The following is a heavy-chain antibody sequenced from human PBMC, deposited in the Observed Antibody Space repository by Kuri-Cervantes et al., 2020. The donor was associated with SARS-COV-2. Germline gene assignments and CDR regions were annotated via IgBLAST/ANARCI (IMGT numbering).Heavy chain of an antibody. Sequence: SETLSLTCSVFGGSISSSGHFWGWIRQPPGKGLEWIGSIYYSGTTYYNPSLKSRVTISVDTSKNQFSLKLSSVTAADTAVYYCARRGRQSTIPAASNWFDPWGQGTLVTVSS. J-gene: IGHJ5*02. CDR2: IYYSGTT. CDR3: ARRGRQSTIPAASNWFDP. V-gene: IGHV4-39*01. CDR1: GGSISSSGHF. D-gene: IGHD2-2*01.